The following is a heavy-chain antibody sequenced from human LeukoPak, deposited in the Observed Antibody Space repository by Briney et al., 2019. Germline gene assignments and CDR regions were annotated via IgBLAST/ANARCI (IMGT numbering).Heavy chain of an antibody. CDR3: ATHGSGSPGKACFNY. V-gene: IGHV3-21*04. Sequence: KPGGSLRLSWAASGFTFSSYSMNWVRQAPGKGLEWVSSISSSSNYIYYADSVKGRFTISRDNAKNSMYLQMNSLRAEDTAVYYCATHGSGSPGKACFNYWGQGTLVTVSS. CDR2: ISSSSNYI. J-gene: IGHJ4*02. CDR1: GFTFSSYS. D-gene: IGHD3-10*01.